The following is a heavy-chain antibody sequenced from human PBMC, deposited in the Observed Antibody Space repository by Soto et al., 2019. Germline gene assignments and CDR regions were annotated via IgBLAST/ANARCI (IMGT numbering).Heavy chain of an antibody. Sequence: PSKTLSLTCTVPGGSISSYYWSWIRQPPGKGLEWIGYIYYTGSTNYNPSLKSLVTISVDTSKNQFSLQLSSVTAADTAVYYCARGSSGWYAWCDPWGQGTLVTVS. CDR3: ARGSSGWYAWCDP. CDR1: GGSISSYY. CDR2: IYYTGST. V-gene: IGHV4-59*01. D-gene: IGHD6-19*01. J-gene: IGHJ5*02.